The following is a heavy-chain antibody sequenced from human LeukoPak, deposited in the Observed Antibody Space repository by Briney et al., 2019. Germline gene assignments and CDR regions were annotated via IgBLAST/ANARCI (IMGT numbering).Heavy chain of an antibody. Sequence: PSETLSLTCAVSGYSISSGYYWGWIRQPPGKGLEWIGSIYHSGSTYYNPSLKSRATISVDTSKNQFSLKLSSVTAADTAVYYCARVGDFWSLGYFDLWGRGTLVTVSS. CDR1: GYSISSGYY. V-gene: IGHV4-38-2*01. D-gene: IGHD3-3*01. CDR3: ARVGDFWSLGYFDL. J-gene: IGHJ2*01. CDR2: IYHSGST.